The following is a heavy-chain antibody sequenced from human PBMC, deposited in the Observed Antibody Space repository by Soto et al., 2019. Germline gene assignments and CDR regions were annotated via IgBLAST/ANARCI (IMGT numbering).Heavy chain of an antibody. D-gene: IGHD5-18*01. Sequence: SVKVSCKASGGTFSSYAISWVRQAPGQGLEWMGGIIPIFGTANYAQKFQGRVTITADESTSTAYMELSSLRSEDTAVYYCARGGYSYGYPPDYWGQGTLVTVSS. J-gene: IGHJ4*02. CDR3: ARGGYSYGYPPDY. V-gene: IGHV1-69*13. CDR2: IIPIFGTA. CDR1: GGTFSSYA.